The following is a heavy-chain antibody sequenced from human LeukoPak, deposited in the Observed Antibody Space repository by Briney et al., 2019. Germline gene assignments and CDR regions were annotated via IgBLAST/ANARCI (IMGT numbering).Heavy chain of an antibody. CDR2: IYPGDSDT. D-gene: IGHD6-19*01. V-gene: IGHV5-51*01. CDR3: ARHRSPSRDGMDV. Sequence: GESLKISCKGSGYSFTSYWIGWVRQMPGKGQEWMGIIYPGDSDTRYSPSFQGQVTISADKSISTAYLQWSSLKASDTAMYYCARHRSPSRDGMDVWGQGTTVTVSS. J-gene: IGHJ6*02. CDR1: GYSFTSYW.